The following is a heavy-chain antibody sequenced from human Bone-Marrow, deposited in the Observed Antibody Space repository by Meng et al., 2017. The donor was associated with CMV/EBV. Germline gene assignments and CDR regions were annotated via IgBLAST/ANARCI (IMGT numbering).Heavy chain of an antibody. CDR1: GGSISRYY. V-gene: IGHV4-59*01. CDR3: ARSASSGSYFSWFDP. CDR2: IYYSGNT. J-gene: IGHJ5*02. D-gene: IGHD1-26*01. Sequence: GSLRLSCTVSGGSISRYYWNWIRQSPGKGLEWIGYIYYSGNTDYNPSLKSRVTISVDTSKNQFSLKLSSVTAADTALYYCARSASSGSYFSWFDPWGQGTLVTVSS.